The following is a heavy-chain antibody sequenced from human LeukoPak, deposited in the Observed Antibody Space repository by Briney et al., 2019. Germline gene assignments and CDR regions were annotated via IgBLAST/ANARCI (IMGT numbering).Heavy chain of an antibody. CDR3: ARVDWYGLLY. D-gene: IGHD6-13*01. J-gene: IGHJ4*02. CDR2: ISSSGFTI. V-gene: IGHV3-48*03. CDR1: GFSFSNYE. Sequence: GGSLRLSCAASGFSFSNYEMIWVRQAPGKGLEWLSYISSSGFTIYYVDSVKGRFTVSRDNANNSLFLQMNSLRAEDTALYYCARVDWYGLLYWGQGTLVTVSS.